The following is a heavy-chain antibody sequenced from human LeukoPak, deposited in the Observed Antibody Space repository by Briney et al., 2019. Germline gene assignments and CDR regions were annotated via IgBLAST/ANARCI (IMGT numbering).Heavy chain of an antibody. CDR1: GFTFSSYW. D-gene: IGHD6-13*01. V-gene: IGHV3-74*01. Sequence: GGSLRLSCAASGFTFSSYWMHWVRQAPGKGLVWVSRINTDGSSTSYADSVKGRFTISRDNAKNTLYLQMNSLRAEDTAVYYCARAGARSIAAAEAFDIWGQGTMVTVSS. CDR2: INTDGSST. J-gene: IGHJ3*02. CDR3: ARAGARSIAAAEAFDI.